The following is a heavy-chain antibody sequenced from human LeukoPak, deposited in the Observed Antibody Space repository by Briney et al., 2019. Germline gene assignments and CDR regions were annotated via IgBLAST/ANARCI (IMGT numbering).Heavy chain of an antibody. V-gene: IGHV4-39*07. CDR3: ARASVTYYYYYYMDV. D-gene: IGHD4-11*01. J-gene: IGHJ6*03. Sequence: SETLSLTCTVSGASITTTLYYWVWARQSPGKGLEWIGSFYYGGITYYHPSLKSRVTVSVDTSRSQFSLKLISVTAADTAVYYCARASVTYYYYYYMDVWGKGTTVTVSS. CDR1: GASITTTLYY. CDR2: FYYGGIT.